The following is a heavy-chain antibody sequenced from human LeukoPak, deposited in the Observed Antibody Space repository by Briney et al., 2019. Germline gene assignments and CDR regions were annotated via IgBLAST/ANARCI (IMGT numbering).Heavy chain of an antibody. CDR2: IYYSGST. Sequence: SETLSLTCTVSGGSISSGDYYWSWIRQPPGKGLQWIGYIYYSGSTYYNPSLKSRFTISVDTSKNQFSLKLSSVTAAETAVYYCARVLVGASTRVAFDIWGQGTMVTVSS. CDR3: ARVLVGASTRVAFDI. J-gene: IGHJ3*02. CDR1: GGSISSGDYY. V-gene: IGHV4-30-4*08. D-gene: IGHD1-26*01.